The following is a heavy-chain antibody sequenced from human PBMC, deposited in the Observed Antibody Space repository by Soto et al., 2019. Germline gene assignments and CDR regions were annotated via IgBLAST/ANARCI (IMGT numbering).Heavy chain of an antibody. Sequence: EVQLLDSGGGLVQPGGSLRLSCDASGFTFRNYAMNWVRQAPGKGLDWVSAISGSGGSTYYADSVKGRFTIARDNSKNTLYLQMSSLRAEDTAIYYCAKGPIGSRYALDYWGKGTLVSLYS. CDR3: AKGPIGSRYALDY. J-gene: IGHJ4*01. D-gene: IGHD5-12*01. CDR1: GFTFRNYA. CDR2: ISGSGGST. V-gene: IGHV3-23*01.